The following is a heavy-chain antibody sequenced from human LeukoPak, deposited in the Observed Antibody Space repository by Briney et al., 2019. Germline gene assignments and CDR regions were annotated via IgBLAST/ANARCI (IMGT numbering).Heavy chain of an antibody. CDR3: ASFGIAAREEAN. CDR1: GGSISSSSYY. D-gene: IGHD6-6*01. V-gene: IGHV4-39*01. Sequence: PSETLSLTCTVSGGSISSSSYYWGWIRQPPGKGLEWIGSIYYSGSTYYNPSLKSRVTISVDTSKNQFSLKLSSVTAADTAVYYCASFGIAAREEANWGQGTLVTVSS. CDR2: IYYSGST. J-gene: IGHJ4*02.